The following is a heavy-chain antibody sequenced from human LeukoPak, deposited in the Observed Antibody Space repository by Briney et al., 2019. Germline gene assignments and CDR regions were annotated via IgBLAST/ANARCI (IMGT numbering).Heavy chain of an antibody. Sequence: PGGSLRLSCAGSGFTFSASIMNWVRQAPGKGLEWVSSISSNSYNIYYADSVRGRFTISRDNARNSLFLQMISLRAEDTAVYYCARWLVGALKPGAFDVWGQGTAVTVSS. J-gene: IGHJ3*01. CDR1: GFTFSASI. CDR3: ARWLVGALKPGAFDV. D-gene: IGHD1-26*01. V-gene: IGHV3-21*01. CDR2: ISSNSYNI.